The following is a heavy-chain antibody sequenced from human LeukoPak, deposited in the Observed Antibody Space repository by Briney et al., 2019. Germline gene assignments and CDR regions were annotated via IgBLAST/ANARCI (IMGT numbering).Heavy chain of an antibody. CDR2: ISAYNGDT. Sequence: ASVTVSCKASGYTFSYHGISWVRQAPGQGLEWMGWISAYNGDTDYAQKFQGRVTMTTDSSTSTAYMDLWGLRSDDTAVYYCARDPSNTSGRRQRFDLWGGGTLVTVSS. V-gene: IGHV1-18*04. CDR3: ARDPSNTSGRRQRFDL. J-gene: IGHJ2*01. D-gene: IGHD6-19*01. CDR1: GYTFSYHG.